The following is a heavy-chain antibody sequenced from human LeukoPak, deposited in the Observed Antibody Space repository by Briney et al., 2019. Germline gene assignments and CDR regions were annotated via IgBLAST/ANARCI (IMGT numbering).Heavy chain of an antibody. V-gene: IGHV3-66*01. J-gene: IGHJ4*02. CDR3: ARDSVDTAMVEGNFDY. CDR2: IYSGGST. Sequence: GGSLRPSCAASGFTVSSNYMSWVREAPGKGLEWVSVIYSGGSTYYADSVKGRFTISRDNSKNTLYLQMNSLRAEDTAVYYCARDSVDTAMVEGNFDYWGQGTLVTVSS. D-gene: IGHD5-18*01. CDR1: GFTVSSNY.